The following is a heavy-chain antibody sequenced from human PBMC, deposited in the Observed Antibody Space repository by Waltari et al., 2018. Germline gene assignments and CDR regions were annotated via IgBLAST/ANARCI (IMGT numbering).Heavy chain of an antibody. J-gene: IGHJ2*01. V-gene: IGHV3-23*01. Sequence: QLLESGGGLVQPGKSLRLSCVASGFTFSDHAMSWVRQRPGEGLEWVSSLSASGHVSYYTASVKGRFVISRDNSKNTLFLHLNAVTVGGTAIFYCAKNATLGRARYFDLWGRGTLVTVSP. CDR3: AKNATLGRARYFDL. CDR2: LSASGHVS. CDR1: GFTFSDHA. D-gene: IGHD2-2*01.